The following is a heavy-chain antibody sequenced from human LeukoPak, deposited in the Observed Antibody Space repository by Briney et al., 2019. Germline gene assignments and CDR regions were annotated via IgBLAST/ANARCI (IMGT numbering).Heavy chain of an antibody. J-gene: IGHJ5*02. D-gene: IGHD3-22*01. CDR2: INHSGST. V-gene: IGHV4-34*01. CDR1: GGSFSGYY. Sequence: LSETLSLTCAVYGGSFSGYYWSWIRQPPGKGLEWIGEINHSGSTNYNPSLKSRVTISVDTSKNQFSLKLSSVTAADTAVYYCARRRMIVVVNNWFDPWGPGTLVTVSS. CDR3: ARRRMIVVVNNWFDP.